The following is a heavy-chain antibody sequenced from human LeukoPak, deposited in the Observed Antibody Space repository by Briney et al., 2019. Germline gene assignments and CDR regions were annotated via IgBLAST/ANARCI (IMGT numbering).Heavy chain of an antibody. V-gene: IGHV4-34*01. CDR1: GGSFSGYY. CDR3: ARSPTGYYYYYGMDV. J-gene: IGHJ6*02. CDR2: INHSGST. Sequence: SETLSLTCAVYGGSFSGYYWSWIRQPPGKGLEWIGEINHSGSTNYNPSHKSRVTISVDTSKNQFSLKLSSVTAADTAVYYCARSPTGYYYYYGMDVWGQGTTVTVSS.